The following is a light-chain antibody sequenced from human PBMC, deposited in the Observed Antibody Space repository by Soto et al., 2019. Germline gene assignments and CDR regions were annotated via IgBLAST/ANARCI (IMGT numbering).Light chain of an antibody. V-gene: IGKV1-5*03. CDR2: TAS. J-gene: IGKJ1*01. CDR1: QSISSW. Sequence: DIQMTQSPSTLSASVGDRVTITCRASQSISSWLAWYQQKPGKAPKVLIYTASVLESGVPSRFSGSGSGTEFTLTISSLQPDDSATYYCQQYDTYSPTFGQGTKVEIK. CDR3: QQYDTYSPT.